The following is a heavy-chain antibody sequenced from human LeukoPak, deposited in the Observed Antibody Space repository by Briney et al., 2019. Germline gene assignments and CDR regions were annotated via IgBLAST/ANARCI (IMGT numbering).Heavy chain of an antibody. Sequence: SETLSLTCTASGGSISGYYWSWVRQPPGKGLDWIGYIHYSGSTNYNPPLRSRVTKSVDTSKNQFSLRLTSVTAADTAVYYCARLGYCYDTHCLDDYWGQGALVTVSS. J-gene: IGHJ4*02. CDR3: ARLGYCYDTHCLDDY. CDR2: IHYSGST. D-gene: IGHD2-15*01. V-gene: IGHV4-59*01. CDR1: GGSISGYY.